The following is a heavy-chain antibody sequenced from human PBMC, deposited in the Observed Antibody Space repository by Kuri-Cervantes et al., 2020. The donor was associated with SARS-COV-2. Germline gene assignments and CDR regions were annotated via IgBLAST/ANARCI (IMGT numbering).Heavy chain of an antibody. V-gene: IGHV3-9*01. J-gene: IGHJ6*02. Sequence: GGSLRLSCAASGYTFDDYAMHWIRQAPGKGLEWVSGVSWNSASIGYGDSVKGRFTISRDNAKNSLYLQMNSLRAEDTALYYCAKDIRLSGRTSTSCYVGDYYYYYGMDVWGQGTTVTVSS. D-gene: IGHD2-2*01. CDR3: AKDIRLSGRTSTSCYVGDYYYYYGMDV. CDR2: VSWNSASI. CDR1: GYTFDDYA.